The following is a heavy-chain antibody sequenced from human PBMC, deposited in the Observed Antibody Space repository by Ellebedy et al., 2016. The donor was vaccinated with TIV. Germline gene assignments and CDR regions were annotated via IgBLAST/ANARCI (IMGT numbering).Heavy chain of an antibody. D-gene: IGHD2-15*01. CDR2: INHSGST. J-gene: IGHJ4*02. V-gene: IGHV4-34*01. Sequence: SETLSLTCAVYGGFFSGYYWSWIRQPPGKGLEWIGEINHSGSTNYNPSLKSRVTISVDTSKNQFSLKLSSVTAADTAVYYCASRHLGYCRGDSCFDYWGQGTLVTVSS. CDR3: ASRHLGYCRGDSCFDY. CDR1: GGFFSGYY.